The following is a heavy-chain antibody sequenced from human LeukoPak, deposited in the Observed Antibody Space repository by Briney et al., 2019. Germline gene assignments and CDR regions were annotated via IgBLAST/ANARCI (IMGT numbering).Heavy chain of an antibody. D-gene: IGHD6-13*01. CDR3: AKDRIAAAGRVGYYGMDV. J-gene: IGHJ6*02. Sequence: PGGSLRLSCAASGFTFSSYAMHWVRQAPGKGLEWVAVISYDGSNKYYADSVKGRFTISRDNSKNTLYLQMNSLRAEDTAVYYCAKDRIAAAGRVGYYGMDVWGQGTTVTVSS. CDR1: GFTFSSYA. CDR2: ISYDGSNK. V-gene: IGHV3-30*04.